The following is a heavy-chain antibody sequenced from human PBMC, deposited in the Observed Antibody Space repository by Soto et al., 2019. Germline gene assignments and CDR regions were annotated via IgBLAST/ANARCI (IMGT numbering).Heavy chain of an antibody. V-gene: IGHV4-31*03. CDR3: ARGAEGVGATDWFDP. D-gene: IGHD1-26*01. Sequence: SETLSLSYSVSGGSIRSGGYYWSWIRQHPGKGLEWIGYIYFSGRTYYKTTLKSRVNISVDTSKNQFSMKLSSVTAADTAVYYCARGAEGVGATDWFDPWGQGTLVTVSS. J-gene: IGHJ5*02. CDR1: GGSIRSGGYY. CDR2: IYFSGRT.